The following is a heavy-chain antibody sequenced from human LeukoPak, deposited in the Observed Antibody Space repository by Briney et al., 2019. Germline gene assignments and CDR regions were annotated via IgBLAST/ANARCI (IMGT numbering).Heavy chain of an antibody. CDR1: GYTFTGYY. V-gene: IGHV1-2*02. CDR2: INPNSGGT. CDR3: ARGSQYYYDSSGYFGY. Sequence: ASVKVSCKASGYTFTGYYMHWVRQAPGQGLEWMGWINPNSGGTNYAQKFQGRVTMTRDTSISTAYMELRRLRSDDTAVYYCARGSQYYYDSSGYFGYWGQGTLVTVSS. J-gene: IGHJ4*02. D-gene: IGHD3-22*01.